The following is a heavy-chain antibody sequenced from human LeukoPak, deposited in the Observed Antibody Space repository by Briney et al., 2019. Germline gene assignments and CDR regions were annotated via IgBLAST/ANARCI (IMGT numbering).Heavy chain of an antibody. V-gene: IGHV1-24*01. Sequence: ASVKVSCKVSGYTLTELSMHWVRQAPGKGLEWMGGFDPEDGETIYAQKFQGRVTMTEDTSTDTAYMELSSLRSEDTAVYYCATAGLAAAAVFSWGQGTLVTVSS. CDR1: GYTLTELS. D-gene: IGHD6-13*01. J-gene: IGHJ5*02. CDR2: FDPEDGET. CDR3: ATAGLAAAAVFS.